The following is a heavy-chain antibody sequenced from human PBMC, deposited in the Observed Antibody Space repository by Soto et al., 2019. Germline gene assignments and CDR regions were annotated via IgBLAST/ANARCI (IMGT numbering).Heavy chain of an antibody. CDR2: IYPGDSDT. Sequence: PGESLKISCKGSGYSFTSYWIGWVRQMAGKGLEWMGIIYPGDSDTRSSPSFQGQVTISADKSISTAYLQWSSLKASDTAMYYCARSRVVITYYYYGMDVWGQGTTVTVSS. CDR1: GYSFTSYW. V-gene: IGHV5-51*03. J-gene: IGHJ6*02. D-gene: IGHD3-22*01. CDR3: ARSRVVITYYYYGMDV.